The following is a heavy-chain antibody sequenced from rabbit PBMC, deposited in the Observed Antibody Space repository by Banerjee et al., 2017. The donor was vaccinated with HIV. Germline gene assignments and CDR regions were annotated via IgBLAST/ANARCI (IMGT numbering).Heavy chain of an antibody. Sequence: QSLEESGGDLVKPGASLKLSCTASGFTLSNYWISWVRQAPGKGLEWIAFIYTGSSGSAYYASWAKGRFTISSTSSTTVTLQMTSLAAADTATYFCARDFNLWGQGTLVTVS. J-gene: IGHJ4*01. V-gene: IGHV1S40*01. CDR2: IYTGSSGSA. CDR1: GFTLSNYW. CDR3: ARDFNL.